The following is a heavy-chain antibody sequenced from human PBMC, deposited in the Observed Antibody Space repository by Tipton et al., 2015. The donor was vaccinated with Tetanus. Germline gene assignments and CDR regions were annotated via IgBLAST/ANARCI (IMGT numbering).Heavy chain of an antibody. V-gene: IGHV3-48*03. CDR2: ISSGSTTI. Sequence: SLRLSCAASGFPFSSYEMNWVRQAPGKGLEWVSHISSGSTTIFYADSVKGRFTISRDNARNSLYLQMNSLRAEDTAVYYCAREADCSGGSCFSGDFDNWGQGTQVTVSS. CDR3: AREADCSGGSCFSGDFDN. CDR1: GFPFSSYE. J-gene: IGHJ4*02. D-gene: IGHD2-15*01.